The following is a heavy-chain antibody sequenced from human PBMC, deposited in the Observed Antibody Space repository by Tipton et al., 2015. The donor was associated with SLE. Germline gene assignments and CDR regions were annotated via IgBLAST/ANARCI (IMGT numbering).Heavy chain of an antibody. CDR3: AIAVAGTFFFDY. CDR1: GDTFSSYA. J-gene: IGHJ4*02. V-gene: IGHV1-46*01. D-gene: IGHD6-19*01. CDR2: INPSGGST. Sequence: QSGAEVKKPGSSVKVSCKASGDTFSSYAISWVRQAPGQGLEWMGIINPSGGSTSYAQKFQGRVTMTRDTSTSTVYMELSSLRSDDTAVYYCAIAVAGTFFFDYWGQGTLVTVSS.